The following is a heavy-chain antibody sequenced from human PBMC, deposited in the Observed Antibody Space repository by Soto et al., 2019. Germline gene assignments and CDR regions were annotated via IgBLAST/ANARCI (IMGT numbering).Heavy chain of an antibody. V-gene: IGHV4-59*01. CDR3: ARDEWLVNFSRESYYYGMNV. D-gene: IGHD6-19*01. J-gene: IGHJ6*02. Sequence: PSETLSLTCTVSGGSISSYYWSWIRQPPGKGLEWIGYIYYSGSTNYNPSLKSRVTISVDTSKNQFSLKLSSVTAADTAVYYCARDEWLVNFSRESYYYGMNVWGQGTTVPVSS. CDR2: IYYSGST. CDR1: GGSISSYY.